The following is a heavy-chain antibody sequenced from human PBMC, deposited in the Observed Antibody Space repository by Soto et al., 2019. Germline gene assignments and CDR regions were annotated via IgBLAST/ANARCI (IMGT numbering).Heavy chain of an antibody. CDR3: ASTVHVYYYYMDV. D-gene: IGHD4-17*01. CDR2: IIPISDTT. V-gene: IGHV1-69*13. J-gene: IGHJ6*03. Sequence: GASVKVSCKASGGTFSSYAISWVRQAPGQGLEWMGGIIPISDTTNYAQKFQGRVTITADESTSTAYMELSSLRSEDTAVYYCASTVHVYYYYMDVWGKGTTVTVSS. CDR1: GGTFSSYA.